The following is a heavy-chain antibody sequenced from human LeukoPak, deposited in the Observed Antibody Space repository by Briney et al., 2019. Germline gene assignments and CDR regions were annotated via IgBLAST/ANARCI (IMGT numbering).Heavy chain of an antibody. CDR2: ISRSNIYK. CDR3: ARDPYSSGWSTFDY. CDR1: GFTFSSYT. V-gene: IGHV3-21*01. D-gene: IGHD6-19*01. J-gene: IGHJ4*02. Sequence: GGSLRLSCAASGFTFSSYTMNWVRLAPGKGLEWVSSISRSNIYKYYADSVKGRFTISRDNAKNSLYLQMNSLRAEDTAVYYCARDPYSSGWSTFDYWGQGTLVSVSS.